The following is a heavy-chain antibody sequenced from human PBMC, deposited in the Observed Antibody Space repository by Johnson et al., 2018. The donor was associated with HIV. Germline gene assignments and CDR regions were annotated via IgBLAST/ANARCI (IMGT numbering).Heavy chain of an antibody. CDR3: ARELRYSGNSRGAFDI. Sequence: QVQLVESGGGLVQPGGSLRLSCAASGFTFSGYGMHWVRQAPGKGLEWVAVIFSDENYKYYGDSVKGRFTISRDNSKNTLFLQMSSLRPEDTAVYYCARELRYSGNSRGAFDIWGQGTMVTVSS. J-gene: IGHJ3*02. D-gene: IGHD4-23*01. CDR2: IFSDENYK. V-gene: IGHV3-30*03. CDR1: GFTFSGYG.